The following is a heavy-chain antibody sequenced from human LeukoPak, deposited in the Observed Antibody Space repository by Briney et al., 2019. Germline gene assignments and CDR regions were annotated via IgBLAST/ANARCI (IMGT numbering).Heavy chain of an antibody. CDR2: ISSSSSII. CDR3: ARGHGSLDY. J-gene: IGHJ4*02. V-gene: IGHV3-48*01. Sequence: GGSLRLSCAASGFAFSSYSMNWVRQAPGQGLEWVSYISSSSSIIYYADSVKGRFTISRDNAKNSLYLQMNRLRAEHTAVYYCARGHGSLDYWGQGTLVTVSS. CDR1: GFAFSSYS. D-gene: IGHD5-24*01.